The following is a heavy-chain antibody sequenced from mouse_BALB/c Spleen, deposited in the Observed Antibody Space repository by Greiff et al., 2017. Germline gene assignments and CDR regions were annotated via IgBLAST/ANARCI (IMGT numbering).Heavy chain of an antibody. V-gene: IGHV14-4*02. CDR3: NEYGPFAY. CDR2: IDPENGDT. Sequence: EVQLQQSGAELVRSGASVKLSCTASGFNIKDYYMHWVKQRPEQGLEWIGWIDPENGDTEYAPKFQGKATMTADTSSNTAYLQLSSLTSEDTAVYYCNEYGPFAYWGQGTLVTVSA. J-gene: IGHJ3*01. CDR1: GFNIKDYY. D-gene: IGHD1-1*01.